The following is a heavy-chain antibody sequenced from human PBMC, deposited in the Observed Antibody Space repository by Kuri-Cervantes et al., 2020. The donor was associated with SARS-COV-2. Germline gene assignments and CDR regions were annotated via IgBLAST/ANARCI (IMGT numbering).Heavy chain of an antibody. CDR1: GGSISSSSYY. CDR2: IYYSGST. D-gene: IGHD3-3*01. J-gene: IGHJ6*03. CDR3: ARQGGITTFGVVYSPHYYYHMDV. V-gene: IGHV4-39*01. Sequence: SETLSLTCTVSGGSISSSSYYWGWIRQPPGKGLEWIGSIYYSGSTYYNPSLKSRVTISVDTSKNQFSLKLSSVTAADTAVYYCARQGGITTFGVVYSPHYYYHMDVWGKGTTVTVSS.